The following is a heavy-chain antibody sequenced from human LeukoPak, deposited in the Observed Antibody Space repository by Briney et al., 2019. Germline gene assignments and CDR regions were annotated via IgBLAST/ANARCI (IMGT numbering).Heavy chain of an antibody. CDR2: TFHSGAT. J-gene: IGHJ6*02. Sequence: SGTLSLTCAVSGGSISNNNWWSWVRQPPGKGLEWIGETFHSGATNYNPSLKSRVTISVDKSKNQFSLNLSSVTAADTAVYYCARDVIDYDFWSGYSDYYYGMDVWGQGTTVTVSS. V-gene: IGHV4-4*02. D-gene: IGHD3-3*01. CDR1: GGSISNNNW. CDR3: ARDVIDYDFWSGYSDYYYGMDV.